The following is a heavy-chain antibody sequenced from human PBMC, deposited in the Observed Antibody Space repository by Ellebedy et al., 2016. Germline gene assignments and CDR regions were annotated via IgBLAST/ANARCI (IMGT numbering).Heavy chain of an antibody. CDR2: VYHTGTT. D-gene: IGHD3-22*01. CDR1: GGSISRYY. V-gene: IGHV4-59*08. Sequence: SETLSLXXTVSGGSISRYYWSWIRQPPGKALEWIGYVYHTGTTSYNPSLKRRVTISVDPSKKQFSLKLSSVTAADTAVYYCASHMHYHDSGGYFSFDYWGQGILVTVSS. J-gene: IGHJ4*02. CDR3: ASHMHYHDSGGYFSFDY.